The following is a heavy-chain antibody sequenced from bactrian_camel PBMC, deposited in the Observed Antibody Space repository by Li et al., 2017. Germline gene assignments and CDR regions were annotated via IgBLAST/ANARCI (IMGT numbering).Heavy chain of an antibody. D-gene: IGHD1*01. CDR2: VEPNSGRT. CDR1: KDATNNYC. V-gene: IGHV3S1*01. CDR3: VKGENRWEAEFHF. Sequence: VQLVESGGGSVQTGGSLSLSCKVSKDATNNYCMGWFRQAPGKEREGIATVEPNSGRTYYADSVKGRFTISRDNDKDMLYLQLNSLKTEDSAMYYCVKGENRWEAEFHFYGQGTQVTVS. J-gene: IGHJ4*01.